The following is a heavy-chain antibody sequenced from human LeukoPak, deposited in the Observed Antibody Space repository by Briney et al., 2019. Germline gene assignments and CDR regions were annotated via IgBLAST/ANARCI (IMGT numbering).Heavy chain of an antibody. J-gene: IGHJ6*03. Sequence: PGGSLRLSCAASGFTFYDYGMSWVRQAPGKGLEWVSGINWNGGSTGYADSVKGRFTISRDNAKNSLYLQMNSLRAEDTALYYCARVPSEYSSSAYYYYYYMDVWGKGTTVTVSS. CDR3: ARVPSEYSSSAYYYYYYMDV. CDR2: INWNGGST. D-gene: IGHD6-6*01. CDR1: GFTFYDYG. V-gene: IGHV3-20*04.